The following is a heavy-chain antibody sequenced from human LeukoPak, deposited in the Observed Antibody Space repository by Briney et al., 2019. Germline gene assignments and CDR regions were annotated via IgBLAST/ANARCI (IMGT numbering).Heavy chain of an antibody. CDR2: ISSSSSYI. V-gene: IGHV3-21*01. D-gene: IGHD4-17*01. J-gene: IGHJ6*02. CDR1: GVTFSSDS. Sequence: PGGSLRLSCAASGVTFSSDSMNWVRQAPGKGLEWVSSISSSSSYIYYADSVKGRFTISRDNAKNSLYLQMNSLRAEDTAVYYCARAYGDYYYYGMDVWGQGTTVTVSS. CDR3: ARAYGDYYYYGMDV.